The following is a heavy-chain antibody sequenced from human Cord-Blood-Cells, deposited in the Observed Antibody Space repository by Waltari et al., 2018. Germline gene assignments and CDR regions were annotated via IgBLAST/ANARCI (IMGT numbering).Heavy chain of an antibody. CDR3: ARAVESYCSSTSCYTYYFDY. V-gene: IGHV4-30-2*01. D-gene: IGHD2-2*02. CDR1: GGSIRSGGYS. Sequence: QLQLQESGSGLVKPSQTLSLTCAVSGGSIRSGGYSWSWIRQPPGTGLEWIGYIYHSGSTYYNPSLKSRVTISVDRSKNQFSLKLSSVTAADTAVYYCARAVESYCSSTSCYTYYFDYWGQGTLVTVSS. CDR2: IYHSGST. J-gene: IGHJ4*02.